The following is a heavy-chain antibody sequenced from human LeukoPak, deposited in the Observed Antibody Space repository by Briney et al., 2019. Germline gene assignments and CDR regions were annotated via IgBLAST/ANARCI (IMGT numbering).Heavy chain of an antibody. CDR2: IYHSGST. Sequence: PSETLSLTCTVSGGSISSSNYYWGWIRQPPGKGLEWIGTIYHSGSTYYNPSLKSRISISVDTSKNQFSLKLRSVTAADTAVYYCARPTSKLGSFDYSGQGTLVTVSS. J-gene: IGHJ4*02. CDR3: ARPTSKLGSFDY. D-gene: IGHD2/OR15-2a*01. CDR1: GGSISSSNYY. V-gene: IGHV4-39*01.